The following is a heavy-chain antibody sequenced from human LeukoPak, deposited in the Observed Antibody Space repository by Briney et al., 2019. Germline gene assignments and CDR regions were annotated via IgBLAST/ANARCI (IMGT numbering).Heavy chain of an antibody. V-gene: IGHV4-34*01. CDR1: GGSFSGCY. Sequence: SETLSLTCAVYGGSFSGCYWSWIRQPPGKGLEWIGEINHSGSTNYNPSLKSRVTISVDTSKNQFSLKLSSVTAADTAVYYCARGSSTSLAYMDVWGKGTTVTVSS. CDR2: INHSGST. D-gene: IGHD2-2*01. CDR3: ARGSSTSLAYMDV. J-gene: IGHJ6*03.